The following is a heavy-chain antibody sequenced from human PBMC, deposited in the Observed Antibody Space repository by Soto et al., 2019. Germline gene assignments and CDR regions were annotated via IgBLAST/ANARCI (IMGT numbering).Heavy chain of an antibody. CDR3: ATTKGLKKYYGMDV. CDR2: IYYSGST. Sequence: PSETLFLTCTVSGGSISSYYWSWIRQPPGKGLEWIGYIYYSGSTNYNPSLKSRVIMSVDTSKNQFSLKLSSVSAADTAVYYCATTKGLKKYYGMDVWGQGTTVTVSS. CDR1: GGSISSYY. V-gene: IGHV4-59*08. J-gene: IGHJ6*02. D-gene: IGHD3-16*01.